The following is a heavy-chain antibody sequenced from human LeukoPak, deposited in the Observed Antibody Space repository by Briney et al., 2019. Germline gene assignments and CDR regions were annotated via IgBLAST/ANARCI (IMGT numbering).Heavy chain of an antibody. CDR2: ISHSGSAI. Sequence: GGSLRLSCAASGFTFSDYYMNWIRQAPGKGLEWVSYISHSGSAIYYADSVKGRFTISRDNAKNSLYLQMNSLRAEDTAVYYCARSVCSSTSCPPYYYYGMDVWGQGTTVTVSS. D-gene: IGHD2-2*01. J-gene: IGHJ6*02. V-gene: IGHV3-11*04. CDR1: GFTFSDYY. CDR3: ARSVCSSTSCPPYYYYGMDV.